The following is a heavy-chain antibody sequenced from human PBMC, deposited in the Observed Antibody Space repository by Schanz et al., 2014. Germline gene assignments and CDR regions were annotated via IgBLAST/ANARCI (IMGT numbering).Heavy chain of an antibody. V-gene: IGHV3-23*04. D-gene: IGHD3-10*01. CDR2: IGVDGTTT. CDR3: AKYRGYYRVSGSYRELEY. J-gene: IGHJ4*02. CDR1: GFAFSSYG. Sequence: EVQLVESGGGVVQPGRSLRLSCLASGFAFSSYGMNWLRQAPGKGLEWVSVIGVDGTTTYYADSVKGRFTISRDNSKNTLYLQMNSLRPEDTAVYYCAKYRGYYRVSGSYRELEYWGQGTLVTVSS.